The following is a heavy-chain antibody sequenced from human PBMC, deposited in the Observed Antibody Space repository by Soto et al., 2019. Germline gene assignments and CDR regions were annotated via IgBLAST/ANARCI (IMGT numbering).Heavy chain of an antibody. Sequence: QVQLVQSGAEVKKPGSSVTVSCTASGATFNTYTIGWVRQAPGKGLERRGAIIPICGTTNYAQKFQGRFTSTADKSASPGYMELSSLPSADTALYYCANKIVGRWGQWVDPWGQETRVSVSS. V-gene: IGHV1-69*06. CDR1: GATFNTYT. CDR3: ANKIVGRWGQWVDP. D-gene: IGHD3-16*01. J-gene: IGHJ5*02. CDR2: IIPICGTT.